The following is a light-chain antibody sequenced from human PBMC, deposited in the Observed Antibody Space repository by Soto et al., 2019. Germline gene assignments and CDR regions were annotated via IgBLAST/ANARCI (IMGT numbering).Light chain of an antibody. J-gene: IGKJ4*02. V-gene: IGKV1-13*02. Sequence: RPPITCLPRQGINSALAWYQQKPGKAPKLLIYDAWSLESGVGSRFSGSGSGTDFTLTISSLQPEDVATHYGQQFNSYALTFSGGTKVDIK. CDR1: QGINSA. CDR2: DAW. CDR3: QQFNSYALT.